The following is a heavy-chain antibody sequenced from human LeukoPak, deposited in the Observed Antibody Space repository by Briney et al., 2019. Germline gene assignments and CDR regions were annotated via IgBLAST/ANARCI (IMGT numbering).Heavy chain of an antibody. CDR1: GFTFSSYW. CDR2: IKPDGSEK. Sequence: GGSPRLSCAASGFTFSSYWMSWVRQAPGKGLEWVANIKPDGSEKYYVDSVKGRVTISRDNAKNSLYLQVNSLRAEDTAVYYCAREGRKGCFDYWGQGTLVIVSS. J-gene: IGHJ4*02. V-gene: IGHV3-7*04. CDR3: AREGRKGCFDY.